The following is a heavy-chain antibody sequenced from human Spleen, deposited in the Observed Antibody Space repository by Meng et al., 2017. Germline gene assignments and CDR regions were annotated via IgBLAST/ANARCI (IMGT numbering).Heavy chain of an antibody. Sequence: ASVKVSCKASGYTFPDYWLHWVRQAPGQGLEWMGIINPSGGSTSYAQKFQGRVTMTRDTSTSTVYMELSSLRSEDTAVYYCASGPPYYYDSSGYSPFGYWGQGTLVTVSS. CDR3: ASGPPYYYDSSGYSPFGY. J-gene: IGHJ4*02. CDR1: GYTFPDYW. CDR2: INPSGGST. V-gene: IGHV1-46*01. D-gene: IGHD3-22*01.